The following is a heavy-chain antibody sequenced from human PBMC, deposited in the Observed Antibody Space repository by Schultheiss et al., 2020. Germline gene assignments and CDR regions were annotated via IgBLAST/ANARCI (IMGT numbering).Heavy chain of an antibody. V-gene: IGHV5-51*01. CDR3: ARHNEGGGFGVVYQ. J-gene: IGHJ4*02. CDR2: IYPGDSDT. CDR1: GYSFTTQW. Sequence: GGSLRLSCKGSGYSFTTQWIGWVRQMPGKGLEWMGLIYPGDSDTRYSPSFQGQVTISADKSISTAYLQWSSLKASDSAIYYCARHNEGGGFGVVYQWGQGSLVTVSS. D-gene: IGHD3-3*01.